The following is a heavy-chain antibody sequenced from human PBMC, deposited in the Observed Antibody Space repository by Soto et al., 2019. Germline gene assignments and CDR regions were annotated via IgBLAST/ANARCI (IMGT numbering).Heavy chain of an antibody. CDR1: GYDFSAYD. D-gene: IGHD6-13*01. Sequence: QVQLVQSGAEVKQSGASVKVSCKASGYDFSAYDINRVRQASGQGLEWMGWMNPINGATGSARRFQGRVSMTRNTATGTAYLELTSLRSDDTAVYYCGRGPSPRAPAGGTPYYYAMDVWGQGTTVTVS. J-gene: IGHJ6*02. V-gene: IGHV1-8*02. CDR2: MNPINGAT. CDR3: GRGPSPRAPAGGTPYYYAMDV.